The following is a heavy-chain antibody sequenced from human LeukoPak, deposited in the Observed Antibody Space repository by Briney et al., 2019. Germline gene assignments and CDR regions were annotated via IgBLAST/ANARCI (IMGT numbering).Heavy chain of an antibody. J-gene: IGHJ4*02. CDR1: GFIFSSYG. D-gene: IGHD5-24*01. Sequence: GGSLRLSCAASGFIFSSYGMHWVRQAPGKGLEWVAFIRYDGSNTYYADSVKGRFTISRDNSKNTLYLQMNSLRGEDTAVYYCARDLATTDTDYWGQGTLVTVSS. CDR3: ARDLATTDTDY. V-gene: IGHV3-30*02. CDR2: IRYDGSNT.